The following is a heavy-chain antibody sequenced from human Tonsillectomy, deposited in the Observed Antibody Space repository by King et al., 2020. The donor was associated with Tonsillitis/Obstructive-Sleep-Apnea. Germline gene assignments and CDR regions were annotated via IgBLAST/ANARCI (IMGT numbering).Heavy chain of an antibody. CDR3: AKASLWDVGSRLFDY. Sequence: DVQLVESGGDLVQPGRSLRLSCAASGFPFDDYGMHWVRQVPGKGLEWVAGISWNSGRIRYADSVKGRFTISRDNAKNSLYLQMNSLRAEDTALYYCAKASLWDVGSRLFDYWGQGTLVTVSS. CDR2: ISWNSGRI. J-gene: IGHJ4*02. D-gene: IGHD1-26*01. V-gene: IGHV3-9*01. CDR1: GFPFDDYG.